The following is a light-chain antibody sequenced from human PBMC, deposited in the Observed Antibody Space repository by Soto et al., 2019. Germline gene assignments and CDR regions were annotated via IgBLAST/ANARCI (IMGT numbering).Light chain of an antibody. Sequence: QSALTQPASVSGSPGQSITISCTGTSSDVGSYNLVSWYQQHPRKAPKLMIYEGSKRPSGVSNRFSGSKSGNTASLTISGLQAEDEADYYCCSYAGSRVFGGGTKLTVL. J-gene: IGLJ3*02. CDR3: CSYAGSRV. CDR1: SSDVGSYNL. V-gene: IGLV2-23*01. CDR2: EGS.